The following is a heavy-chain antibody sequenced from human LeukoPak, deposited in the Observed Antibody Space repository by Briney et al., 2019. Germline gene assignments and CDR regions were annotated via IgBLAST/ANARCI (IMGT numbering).Heavy chain of an antibody. CDR3: ARDRIQLWLRYYYYYMDV. V-gene: IGHV1-69*05. J-gene: IGHJ6*03. CDR2: IIPIFGTA. Sequence: GASVKVSCKASRGTFSSYAISWVRQAPGQGLEWMGRIIPIFGTANYAQKFQGRVTITTDESTSTAYVELSSLRSEDTAVYYCARDRIQLWLRYYYYYMDVWGKGTTVTVSS. D-gene: IGHD5-18*01. CDR1: RGTFSSYA.